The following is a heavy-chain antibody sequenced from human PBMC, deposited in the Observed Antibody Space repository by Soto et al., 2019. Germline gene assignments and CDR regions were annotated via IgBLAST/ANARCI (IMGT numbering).Heavy chain of an antibody. CDR3: ARDGYDILTGYLYYYYYGMDV. CDR2: ISYDGSNK. CDR1: GFTFSSYA. D-gene: IGHD3-9*01. V-gene: IGHV3-30-3*01. J-gene: IGHJ6*02. Sequence: GGSLRLSCSASGFTFSSYAMHWVRQAPGKGLEWVAVISYDGSNKYYADSVKGRFTISRDNSKNTLYLQMNSLRAEDTAVYYCARDGYDILTGYLYYYYYGMDVWGQGTTVTVSS.